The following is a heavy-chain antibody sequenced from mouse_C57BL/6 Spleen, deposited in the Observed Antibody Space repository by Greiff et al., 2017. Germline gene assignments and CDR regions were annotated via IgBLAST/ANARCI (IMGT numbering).Heavy chain of an antibody. CDR3: TETGTVFDY. Sequence: EVKVEESGGGLVQPGGSMKLSRVASGFTFSNYWMNWVRQSPEKGLEWVAQIRLKSDNYATHYAESVKGRFTISRDDSKSSVYLQMNNLRAEDTGIYYCTETGTVFDYWGQGTTLTVSS. D-gene: IGHD4-1*01. CDR2: IRLKSDNYAT. J-gene: IGHJ2*01. CDR1: GFTFSNYW. V-gene: IGHV6-3*01.